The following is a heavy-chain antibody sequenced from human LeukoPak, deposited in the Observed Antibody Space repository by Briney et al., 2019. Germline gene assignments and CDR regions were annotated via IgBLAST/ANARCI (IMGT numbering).Heavy chain of an antibody. J-gene: IGHJ6*03. V-gene: IGHV4-39*07. CDR1: GGSISSSSYY. D-gene: IGHD3-10*01. CDR3: ARVRIKLGDMGV. CDR2: IYYSGNT. Sequence: AETLSLTCTVSGGSISSSSYYWGWIRQPPGKGLEWIGSIYYSGNTYYNPSLKSRVTISVDTSKNQFSLKLSSVTAADTAVYYCARVRIKLGDMGVWGKGTTVTVSS.